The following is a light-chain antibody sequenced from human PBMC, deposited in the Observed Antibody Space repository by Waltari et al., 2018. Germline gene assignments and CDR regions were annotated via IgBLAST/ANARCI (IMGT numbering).Light chain of an antibody. CDR2: SDN. V-gene: IGLV1-44*01. CDR1: FSNIESNT. CDR3: AAWDDSLNGIV. Sequence: QSVLTQPPSASGTPGQRVAISCSGSFSNIESNTVNWYQQLPGTAPKLLSYSDNQRPAGVPDRFSGSNSGTSASLAISGLQSEDEADYYCAAWDDSLNGIVVGGGTKLTVL. J-gene: IGLJ2*01.